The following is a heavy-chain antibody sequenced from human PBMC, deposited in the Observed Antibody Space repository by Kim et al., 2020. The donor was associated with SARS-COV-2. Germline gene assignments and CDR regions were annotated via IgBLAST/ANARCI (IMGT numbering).Heavy chain of an antibody. CDR3: ARFTKGTGMDV. V-gene: IGHV1-3*03. J-gene: IGHJ6*02. D-gene: IGHD1-1*01. Sequence: ASVKVSCKASGYIFTTYALHWVRQAPGQSLEWMGWINTGNGNTKYSQEFQGRVTITRDTAANTAYLELSSLRSEDMAVYYCARFTKGTGMDVWGQGTTVTVSS. CDR1: GYIFTTYA. CDR2: INTGNGNT.